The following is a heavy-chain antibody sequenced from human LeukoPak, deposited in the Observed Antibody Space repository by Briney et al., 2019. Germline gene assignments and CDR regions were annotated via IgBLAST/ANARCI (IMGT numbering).Heavy chain of an antibody. CDR2: ISYDGSNK. D-gene: IGHD3-22*01. V-gene: IGHV3-30*18. CDR3: AKDYYDSSILDY. J-gene: IGHJ4*02. CDR1: GFTFSSYG. Sequence: GGSLRLSCAASGFTFSSYGMHWVRQAPGKGLEWVAVISYDGSNKYYADSVKGRFTISRDNSKNTLYLQMNSLRAEDTAVYYCAKDYYDSSILDYWGQGTLVTVSS.